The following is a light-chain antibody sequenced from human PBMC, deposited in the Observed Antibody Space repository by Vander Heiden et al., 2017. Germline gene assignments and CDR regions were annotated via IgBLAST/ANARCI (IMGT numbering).Light chain of an antibody. CDR2: AAS. J-gene: IGKJ4*01. V-gene: IGKV1-39*01. CDR1: QSITNY. Sequence: DIQMTQSPSSLSASVGGRVTITCRASQSITNYVNWYQQKPGKAPKLLIYAASNLQSAVPSRFSGSGSGTDFTLTINRLQPEDFASYYCQQSDSSALTFGGGTKVEIK. CDR3: QQSDSSALT.